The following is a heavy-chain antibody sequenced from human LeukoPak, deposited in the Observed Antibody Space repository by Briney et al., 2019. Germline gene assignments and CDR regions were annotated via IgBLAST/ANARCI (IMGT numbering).Heavy chain of an antibody. J-gene: IGHJ6*03. D-gene: IGHD2-2*02. CDR3: AAVPAAIHDYYYSMDV. V-gene: IGHV4-4*07. CDR2: IYTSGST. Sequence: SETLSLTCTVSGGSISSYYWSWIRQPAGKGLEWIGRIYTSGSTNYNPSLKSRVTMSVDTSKNQFSLKLSSVTAADTAVYYCAAVPAAIHDYYYSMDVWGKGTTVTVSS. CDR1: GGSISSYY.